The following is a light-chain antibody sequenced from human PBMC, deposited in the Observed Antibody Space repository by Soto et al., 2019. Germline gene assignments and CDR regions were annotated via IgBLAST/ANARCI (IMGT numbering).Light chain of an antibody. CDR1: SSDVGTYNL. CDR3: CSYAGSSTLFV. Sequence: QSALTQPASVSGSPGQSITISCTGTSSDVGTYNLVSWYQQHPGKAPKLMIYEVNKRPSGVSIRFSGSKFGNTASLTISGLQAEDEADYYCCSYAGSSTLFVFGSGTKFTVL. CDR2: EVN. V-gene: IGLV2-23*02. J-gene: IGLJ1*01.